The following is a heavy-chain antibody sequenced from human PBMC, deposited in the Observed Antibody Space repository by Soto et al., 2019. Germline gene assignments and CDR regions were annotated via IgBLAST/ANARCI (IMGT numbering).Heavy chain of an antibody. V-gene: IGHV1-2*02. Sequence: ASVNVSCKYSGYSFTGYYMHWVRQAHGQGLEWMGWINPNSGGTNYAQKFQGRVTMTRDTSISTAYMELSSLRSDDTAVYYCARDGPYVWGSYRHNWFDPWGQGTLVTVSS. J-gene: IGHJ5*02. CDR2: INPNSGGT. CDR3: ARDGPYVWGSYRHNWFDP. D-gene: IGHD3-16*02. CDR1: GYSFTGYY.